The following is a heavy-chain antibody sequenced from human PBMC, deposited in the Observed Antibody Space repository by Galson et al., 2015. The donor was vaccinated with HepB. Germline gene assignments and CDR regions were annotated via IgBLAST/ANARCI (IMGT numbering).Heavy chain of an antibody. CDR3: TRENAEGPYYDTSGSSIFDY. J-gene: IGHJ4*02. Sequence: SLRLSCAASGFTFSSFPMHWVRQAPGKGLEWVAIISYDGSNEYYADSVKGRFTISRDNSKNTLYLQMNSLTAEDTAVFYCTRENAEGPYYDTSGSSIFDYWGQGTLVTVSS. CDR2: ISYDGSNE. V-gene: IGHV3-30-3*01. CDR1: GFTFSSFP. D-gene: IGHD3-22*01.